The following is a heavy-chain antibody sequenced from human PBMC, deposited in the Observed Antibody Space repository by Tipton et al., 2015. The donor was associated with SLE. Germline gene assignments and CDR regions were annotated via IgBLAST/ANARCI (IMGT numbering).Heavy chain of an antibody. V-gene: IGHV4-34*01. D-gene: IGHD2-2*01. CDR1: GGSFSGYY. J-gene: IGHJ4*02. CDR2: INHSGST. CDR3: AREDCSSTSCHGGLFDY. Sequence: TLSLTCAVYGGSFSGYYWSWIRQPPGKGLEWIGEINHSGSTNYNPSLKSRVTISVDTSKNQFSLKLSPVTAADTAVYYCAREDCSSTSCHGGLFDYWGQGTLVTVSS.